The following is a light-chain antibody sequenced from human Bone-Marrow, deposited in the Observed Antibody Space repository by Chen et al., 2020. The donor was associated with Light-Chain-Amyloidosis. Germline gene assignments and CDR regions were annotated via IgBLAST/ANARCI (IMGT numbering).Light chain of an antibody. V-gene: IGLV3-25*03. CDR1: DLPTKY. CDR2: RDT. Sequence: SYVLTQPPSVSVSPGQTARITCSGDDLPTKYAYWYQQKPGQAPVLVIHRDTERPSGISERFSGSRSGTTATLTISGVQAEDEADYHCQSADSSGTYEVIFGGGTKLTVL. CDR3: QSADSSGTYEVI. J-gene: IGLJ2*01.